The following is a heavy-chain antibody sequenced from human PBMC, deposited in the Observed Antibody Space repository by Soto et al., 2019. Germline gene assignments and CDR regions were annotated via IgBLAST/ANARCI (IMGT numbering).Heavy chain of an antibody. V-gene: IGHV4-39*01. Sequence: SETLSLTCTFSDGSISISSYCWGGIRQPRGKGLEWIGSIYYSGSTYYNPSVKSRVTISVDTSKNQFSLKLSSVTAAETAVYYCATAGGPYYYYYYGMDVWGQGTTVTVSS. CDR1: DGSISISSYC. J-gene: IGHJ6*02. CDR3: ATAGGPYYYYYYGMDV. D-gene: IGHD3-16*01. CDR2: IYYSGST.